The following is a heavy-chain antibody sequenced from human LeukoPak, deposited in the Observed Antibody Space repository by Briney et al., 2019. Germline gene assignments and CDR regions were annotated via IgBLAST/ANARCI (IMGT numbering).Heavy chain of an antibody. Sequence: GGPLTLSCTASGFTFGDYAMSWFRQAPGKGLEWVGFIRSKAYGRTTEYPESVKGRFTISRDDSKTMAYLQMNSLKTEDIAVYYCTRVGVGQQLVLPHFDFWGQGTLVTVSS. V-gene: IGHV3-49*03. J-gene: IGHJ4*02. CDR3: TRVGVGQQLVLPHFDF. CDR1: GFTFGDYA. D-gene: IGHD6-13*01. CDR2: IRSKAYGRTT.